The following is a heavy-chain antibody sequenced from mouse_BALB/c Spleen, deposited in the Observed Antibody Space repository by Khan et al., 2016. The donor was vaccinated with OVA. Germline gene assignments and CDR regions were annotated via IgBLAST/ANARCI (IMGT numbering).Heavy chain of an antibody. CDR1: GFSLTSYG. J-gene: IGHJ4*01. CDR2: IWGDGNT. Sequence: QVQLKQSGPGLVVPSQSLSITCTVSGFSLTSYGVSWVRQPPGKGLEWLGVIWGDGNTNFHSALRSRLSISKDNSKSQVFLKLNSLQTDDTATYYCAKDRGYYAVDYWGQGTSVTVSS. V-gene: IGHV2-3*01. CDR3: AKDRGYYAVDY.